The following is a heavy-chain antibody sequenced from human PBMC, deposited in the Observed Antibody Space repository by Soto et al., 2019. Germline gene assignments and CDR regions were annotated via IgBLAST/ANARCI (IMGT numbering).Heavy chain of an antibody. V-gene: IGHV4-30-4*01. D-gene: IGHD3-22*01. CDR3: ARGGYDTSVQTFIGWCPDC. CDR2: RYYSGNT. CDR1: GVSITSGLYY. J-gene: IGHJ4*02. Sequence: HVQLQESGPGPVTPSQTLSLSCTVYGVSITSGLYYWTWVRQSPGKGLEWIGYRYYSGNTYYNPSLNGRATISVDTSNNQFSLKWTSGTAADTAVYYCARGGYDTSVQTFIGWCPDCWGQGTLVTVSS.